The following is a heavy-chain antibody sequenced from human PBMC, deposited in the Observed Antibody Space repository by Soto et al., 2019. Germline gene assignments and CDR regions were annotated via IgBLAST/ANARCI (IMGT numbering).Heavy chain of an antibody. V-gene: IGHV5-51*01. D-gene: IGHD2-15*01. CDR1: GYSFTSYW. Sequence: GESLKISCKGSGYSFTSYWIGWVRQMPGKGLEWMGIIYPGDSDTRYSPSFQGQVTISADKSISTAYLQWSSLKASDTAMYYCARQSRIVVVVAADQNAFDIWGQGTMVTVSS. CDR2: IYPGDSDT. CDR3: ARQSRIVVVVAADQNAFDI. J-gene: IGHJ3*02.